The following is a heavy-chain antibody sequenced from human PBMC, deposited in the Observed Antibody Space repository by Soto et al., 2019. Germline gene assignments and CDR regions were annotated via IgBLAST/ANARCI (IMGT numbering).Heavy chain of an antibody. D-gene: IGHD3-22*01. V-gene: IGHV3-23*01. Sequence: EVQVLESGGGLGQPGGSLRLSCAASGFTFSSYAMSWVRQAPGKGLEWVSAISGGGVATNYADSVKGRFTISRDNSKNTLYLQMNSLRAEATAVYYCAKGRESSGSYRPFDYWGQGTLVTVSS. J-gene: IGHJ4*02. CDR1: GFTFSSYA. CDR2: ISGGGVAT. CDR3: AKGRESSGSYRPFDY.